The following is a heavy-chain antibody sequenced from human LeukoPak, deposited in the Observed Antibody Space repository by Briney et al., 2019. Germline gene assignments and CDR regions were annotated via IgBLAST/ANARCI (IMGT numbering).Heavy chain of an antibody. CDR2: IKQDGSET. CDR1: GFIFTTYW. D-gene: IGHD3-22*01. Sequence: GGSLRLSCGASGFIFTTYWMNWVRQAPGKGLEWVANIKQDGSETYYVDSVKGRFTISRDNDKNSVYLQMGSLRVEDTAVYYCARGGGWLFGDYYGMDVWGQGTTVTVSS. V-gene: IGHV3-7*01. CDR3: ARGGGWLFGDYYGMDV. J-gene: IGHJ6*02.